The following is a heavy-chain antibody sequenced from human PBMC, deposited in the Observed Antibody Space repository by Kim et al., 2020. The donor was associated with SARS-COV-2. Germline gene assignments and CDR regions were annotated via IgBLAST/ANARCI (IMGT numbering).Heavy chain of an antibody. CDR2: ISSFGGTK. CDR3: AKIAVAGKGYFHY. D-gene: IGHD6-19*01. Sequence: GGSLRLSCAASGFTFSNYGMHWVRQAPGKGLEWVAGISSFGGTKWYADSVKGRFSIFRDNSKTMLSLQMNSLRAEDTAVYYCAKIAVAGKGYFHYWGQGT. J-gene: IGHJ4*02. V-gene: IGHV3-30*18. CDR1: GFTFSNYG.